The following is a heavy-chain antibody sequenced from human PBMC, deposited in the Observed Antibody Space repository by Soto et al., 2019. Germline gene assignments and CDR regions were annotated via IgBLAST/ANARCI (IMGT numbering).Heavy chain of an antibody. CDR2: INPSGGST. J-gene: IGHJ6*02. CDR1: GYTFTSYY. Sequence: ASVKVSCKASGYTFTSYYMHWVRQAPGQGLEWMGIINPSGGSTSYAQKFQGRVTMTRDTSTSTVYMALSSLRSEDTAVYYCAIRFLHVEIVATIQPYYYGMDVWGQGTAVTVSS. V-gene: IGHV1-46*01. CDR3: AIRFLHVEIVATIQPYYYGMDV. D-gene: IGHD5-12*01.